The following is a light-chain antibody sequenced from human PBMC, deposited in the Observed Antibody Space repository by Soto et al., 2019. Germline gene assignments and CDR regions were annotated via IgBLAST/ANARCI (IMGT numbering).Light chain of an antibody. Sequence: QSVLTQPASVSGSPGQSITISCTGTSSDVGGYNYVSWYQQHPGKAPKLMIYHVSDRPSGISNRFSGSKSGNTASLTISGLQADDEADYYCCSYTRNISYVFGTGTKLTVL. CDR2: HVS. V-gene: IGLV2-14*01. CDR3: CSYTRNISYV. CDR1: SSDVGGYNY. J-gene: IGLJ1*01.